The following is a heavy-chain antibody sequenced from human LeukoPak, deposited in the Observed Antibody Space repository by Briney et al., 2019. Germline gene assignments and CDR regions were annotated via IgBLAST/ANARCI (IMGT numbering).Heavy chain of an antibody. D-gene: IGHD3-10*01. Sequence: GASVKVSCKVSGYTLTELSMHWVRQAPGKGLEWMGGFDPEDGETIYAQKFQGRVTMTEDTSTDTAYMELSRLRSDDTAVYYCARDPRIDYYGSGSSTYGMDVWGQGTTVTVSS. J-gene: IGHJ6*02. CDR1: GYTLTELS. V-gene: IGHV1-24*01. CDR2: FDPEDGET. CDR3: ARDPRIDYYGSGSSTYGMDV.